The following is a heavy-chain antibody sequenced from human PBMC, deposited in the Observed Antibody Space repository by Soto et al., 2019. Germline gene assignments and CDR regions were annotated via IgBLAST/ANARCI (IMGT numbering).Heavy chain of an antibody. CDR1: GFTFKNYA. CDR3: AKEPLSEGWFDP. V-gene: IGHV3-23*01. CDR2: ISGSGGST. J-gene: IGHJ5*02. Sequence: EVQLLESGGGLVQPGGSLRLSCAASGFTFKNYAMSWVRQAPGKGLEWVSAISGSGGSTYYADSVKGRFTISRDNSKNTLYLQMNSLRPEDTAVYYCAKEPLSEGWFDPWGHGTLVTVSS.